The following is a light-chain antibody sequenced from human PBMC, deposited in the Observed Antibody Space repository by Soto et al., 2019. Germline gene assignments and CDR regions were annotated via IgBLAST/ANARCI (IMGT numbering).Light chain of an antibody. V-gene: IGLV1-40*01. J-gene: IGLJ1*01. Sequence: QSVLTQPPSVSGAPGQRVTISCTGSSSNIGAGYDVHWYQQLPGTAPKLLIYGNSNRPSGVPDRFYGSKSGTSASLAITGRQAEDEADYYCQSYDSSLRGVFGTGTKLTVL. CDR1: SSNIGAGYD. CDR2: GNS. CDR3: QSYDSSLRGV.